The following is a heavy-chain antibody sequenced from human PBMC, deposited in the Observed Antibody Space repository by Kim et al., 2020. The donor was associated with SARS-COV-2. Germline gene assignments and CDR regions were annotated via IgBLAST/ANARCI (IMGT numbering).Heavy chain of an antibody. J-gene: IGHJ3*02. CDR1: GFTFSSYA. V-gene: IGHV3-23*01. Sequence: GGSLRLSCAASGFTFSSYAMSWVRQAPGKGLEWVSAISGSGGSTYYADSVKGRFTISRDNSKNTLYLQMNSLRAEDTAVYYCAKVVDPPFLHELWFGELLYAAFDIWGQGTMVTVSS. CDR2: ISGSGGST. CDR3: AKVVDPPFLHELWFGELLYAAFDI. D-gene: IGHD3-10*01.